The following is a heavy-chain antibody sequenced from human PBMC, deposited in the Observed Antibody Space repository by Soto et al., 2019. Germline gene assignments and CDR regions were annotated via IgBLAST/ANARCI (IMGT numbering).Heavy chain of an antibody. V-gene: IGHV1-69*02. D-gene: IGHD2-15*01. CDR1: GGTFSSYT. CDR2: IIPLLGLA. Sequence: QVQLVQSGAEVKKPGSSVKVSCKSSGGTFSSYTISWVRQAPGQGLEWMGRIIPLLGLANYSQKFQGRVTITADKSTSTSYMELSRLRSEDTAVYYCARGSGYVVGWGQGTMVTVSS. J-gene: IGHJ4*02. CDR3: ARGSGYVVG.